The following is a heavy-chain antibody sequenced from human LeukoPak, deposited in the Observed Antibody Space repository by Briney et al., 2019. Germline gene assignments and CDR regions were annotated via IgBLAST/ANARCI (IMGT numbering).Heavy chain of an antibody. CDR2: IYYSGST. V-gene: IGHV4-59*13. Sequence: SETLSLTCTVSVASISSYDWTWIRQPPGKGLEGIGYIYYSGSTNYNPSLKSRVTISVDTSKNQFSLKLSSVTAADTAVYYCARGISTVIKDYYYYYMDVWGKGTTVTVSS. CDR1: VASISSYD. D-gene: IGHD4-17*01. CDR3: ARGISTVIKDYYYYYMDV. J-gene: IGHJ6*03.